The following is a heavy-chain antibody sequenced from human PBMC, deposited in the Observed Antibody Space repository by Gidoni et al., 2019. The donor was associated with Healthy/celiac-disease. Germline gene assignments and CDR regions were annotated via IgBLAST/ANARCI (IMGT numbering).Heavy chain of an antibody. CDR2: ISYDGCNK. V-gene: IGHV3-30*01. CDR3: ASRDGYGLRDAFDI. D-gene: IGHD5-12*01. J-gene: IGHJ3*02. Sequence: QVQLVESGGGVVQPGRSLRLSCAASGFTFSSYAMHWVRQAPGKGLEWVAVISYDGCNKYYADSVKGRFTISRDNSKNTLYLQMNSLRAEDTAVYYCASRDGYGLRDAFDIWGQGTMVTVSS. CDR1: GFTFSSYA.